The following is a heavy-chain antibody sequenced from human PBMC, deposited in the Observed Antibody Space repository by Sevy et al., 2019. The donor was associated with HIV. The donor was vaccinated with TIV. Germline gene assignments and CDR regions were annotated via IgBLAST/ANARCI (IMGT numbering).Heavy chain of an antibody. J-gene: IGHJ1*01. CDR1: GFSFSSYW. D-gene: IGHD6-13*01. V-gene: IGHV3-74*01. CDR2: INSDGSST. Sequence: GGSLRLSCAASGFSFSSYWMHWVRQAPGKGLVWVSRINSDGSSTSYADSVKGRFIISRDNTKNTLYLQMNSLRAEDTAVYYCARDSSRSWYFEYFQHWGQGTLVTVSS. CDR3: ARDSSRSWYFEYFQH.